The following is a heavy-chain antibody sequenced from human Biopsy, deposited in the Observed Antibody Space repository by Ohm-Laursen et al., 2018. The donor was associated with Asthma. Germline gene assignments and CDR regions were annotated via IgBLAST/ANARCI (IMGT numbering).Heavy chain of an antibody. CDR3: ARHPYNFGGFDY. CDR2: ISPFTGDT. J-gene: IGHJ4*02. V-gene: IGHV1-18*04. CDR1: GYTFRSYG. Sequence: SVKVSCKASGYTFRSYGVSWVRQAPGQGLEWMGWISPFTGDTHFGQKFQGRVTMTTDTSTDTAYMELRSLRSDDTAVYYYARHPYNFGGFDYWGQGSLVLVSS. D-gene: IGHD5-24*01.